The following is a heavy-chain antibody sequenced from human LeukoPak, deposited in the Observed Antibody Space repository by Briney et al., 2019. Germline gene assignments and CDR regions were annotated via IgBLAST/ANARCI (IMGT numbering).Heavy chain of an antibody. J-gene: IGHJ4*02. V-gene: IGHV3-23*01. D-gene: IGHD3-22*01. Sequence: GGSLRLSCAASGFTFSSYAMSWVRQAPGKGLEWVSAISGSGGSTYYADSVKGRFTISRDSSKNTLYLQMNSLRAEDTAVYYCAKEASYDSSGYYATQIDYWGQGTLVTVSS. CDR2: ISGSGGST. CDR1: GFTFSSYA. CDR3: AKEASYDSSGYYATQIDY.